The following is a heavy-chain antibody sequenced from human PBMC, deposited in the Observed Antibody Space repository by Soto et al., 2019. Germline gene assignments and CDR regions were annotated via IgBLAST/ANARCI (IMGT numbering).Heavy chain of an antibody. J-gene: IGHJ4*02. D-gene: IGHD4-17*01. CDR3: VNGMTTAPY. Sequence: EAHLVGSGGGLVQPGGSLRLSCAASGFAVSANYLNWVRQAPGKGLEWVSLIYSGGDTDYADSVRGRFTISSDNSKNTLYLQMNSLNAKDTAVYYCVNGMTTAPYGGQGALVNVSS. V-gene: IGHV3-66*01. CDR2: IYSGGDT. CDR1: GFAVSANY.